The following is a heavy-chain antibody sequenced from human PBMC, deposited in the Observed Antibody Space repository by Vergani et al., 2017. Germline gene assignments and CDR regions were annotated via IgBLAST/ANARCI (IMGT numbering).Heavy chain of an antibody. CDR2: INHSGST. CDR3: ARFSPKYYYDSSGYYGMDV. Sequence: QLQLQQWGAGLLKPSETLSLTCAVYGGSFSGYYWSWIRQPPGKGLEWIGEINHSGSTNYNPSLKSRVTISVDTSKNQFSLKLSSVTAADTAVYYCARFSPKYYYDSSGYYGMDVWGQGTTVTVSS. V-gene: IGHV4-34*01. D-gene: IGHD3-22*01. J-gene: IGHJ6*02. CDR1: GGSFSGYY.